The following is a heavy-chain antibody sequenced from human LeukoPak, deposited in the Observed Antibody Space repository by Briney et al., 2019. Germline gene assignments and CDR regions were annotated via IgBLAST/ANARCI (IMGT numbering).Heavy chain of an antibody. CDR3: ARALRSHKYSSGWYFAY. Sequence: WASVKVSCKASGYTFTSYAMNLVRQAPGQGLEWMGWINTNTGNPTYAQGFTGRFVFSLDTSVSTAYLQISSLKAEDTAVYYCARALRSHKYSSGWYFAYWGQGTLVTVSS. CDR2: INTNTGNP. D-gene: IGHD6-19*01. V-gene: IGHV7-4-1*02. J-gene: IGHJ4*02. CDR1: GYTFTSYA.